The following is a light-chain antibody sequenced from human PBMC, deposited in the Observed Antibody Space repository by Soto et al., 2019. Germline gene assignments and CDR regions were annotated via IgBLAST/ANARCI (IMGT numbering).Light chain of an antibody. Sequence: EIVMTQSPATLSVSPGERATLSCRASQSVSSNLVWYQQKPGQAPRLLIYDTSTRATGIPARFSGSGSGTEFTLTISSLLSEDFAVYYCQQYNNWPRTFGQGTKVDIK. V-gene: IGKV3-15*01. CDR3: QQYNNWPRT. J-gene: IGKJ1*01. CDR2: DTS. CDR1: QSVSSN.